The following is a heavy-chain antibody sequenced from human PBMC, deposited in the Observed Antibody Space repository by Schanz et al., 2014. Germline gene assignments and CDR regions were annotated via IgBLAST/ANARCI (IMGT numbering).Heavy chain of an antibody. J-gene: IGHJ4*02. D-gene: IGHD3-9*01. CDR1: GFTFRDYY. Sequence: QVQLVESGGGLVKPGGSLRLSCAASGFTFRDYYMSWIRQAPGKGLEWVSDISSGSSYANYADSVKGRFTISRDNAKNSLYLQMNSLRVEDTAVYYCARDSRPNYDFLTAYYSIDYWGQGTLVTVSS. V-gene: IGHV3-11*06. CDR3: ARDSRPNYDFLTAYYSIDY. CDR2: ISSGSSYA.